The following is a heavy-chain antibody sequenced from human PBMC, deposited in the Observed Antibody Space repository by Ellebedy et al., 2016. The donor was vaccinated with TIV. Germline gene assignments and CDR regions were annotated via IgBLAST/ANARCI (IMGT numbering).Heavy chain of an antibody. Sequence: ASVKVSCKASGGTFSNYAISWVRQAPGQGLEWLGGITPVFRAANYAQKFQGRVTITADDSTHTAYMELSSLRSEDTAVYYCARDMYSSSWYYGLDVWGQGTTVTVSS. V-gene: IGHV1-69*13. D-gene: IGHD6-13*01. J-gene: IGHJ6*02. CDR2: ITPVFRAA. CDR1: GGTFSNYA. CDR3: ARDMYSSSWYYGLDV.